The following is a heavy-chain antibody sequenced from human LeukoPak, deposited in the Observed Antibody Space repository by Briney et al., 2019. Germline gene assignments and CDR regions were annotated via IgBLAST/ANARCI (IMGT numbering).Heavy chain of an antibody. CDR2: MNPNSGDT. CDR3: AYCSSTSCRNWFDP. Sequence: ASVKVSCKASVYTFTNFYIHWVRQAPGQGLEWMGWMNPNSGDTSYAREFQDRVTMTRDTSLSTAYMELRSLRSDDTAVYYCAYCSSTSCRNWFDPWDQGTLVTVSS. D-gene: IGHD2-2*01. V-gene: IGHV1-2*02. J-gene: IGHJ5*02. CDR1: VYTFTNFY.